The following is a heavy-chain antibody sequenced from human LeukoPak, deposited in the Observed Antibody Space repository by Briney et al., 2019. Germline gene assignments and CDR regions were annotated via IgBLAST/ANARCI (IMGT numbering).Heavy chain of an antibody. Sequence: GGSLRLSCAASGFTFSKYWMLWVRQAPGKGLESVSRINTDGTVTTYADSVKGRFTVSRDNADNTMFLQMNSVRGEDTAVYYCATKQWLAPPPDSWGQGTPGTVSS. CDR3: ATKQWLAPPPDS. CDR1: GFTFSKYW. J-gene: IGHJ4*02. CDR2: INTDGTVT. D-gene: IGHD6-19*01. V-gene: IGHV3-74*01.